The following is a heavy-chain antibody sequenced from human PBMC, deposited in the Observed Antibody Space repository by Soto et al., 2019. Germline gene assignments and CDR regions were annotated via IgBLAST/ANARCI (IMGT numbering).Heavy chain of an antibody. V-gene: IGHV4-34*01. CDR1: GGSVSSGSYY. CDR2: ISLSGSI. Sequence: SETLSLTCAVYGGSVSSGSYYWSWIRQPPGKGLEWIAEISLSGSIHFNPSLKSRVTISVDTSKNQFSLKMSSVTAADTALYYCARVERGTATTVVDAFDIWGQGTMVTVSS. CDR3: ARVERGTATTVVDAFDI. D-gene: IGHD1-1*01. J-gene: IGHJ3*02.